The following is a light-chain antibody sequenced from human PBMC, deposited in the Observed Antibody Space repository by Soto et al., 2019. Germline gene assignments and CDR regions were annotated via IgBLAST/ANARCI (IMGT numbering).Light chain of an antibody. V-gene: IGKV1-33*01. CDR1: HVISEH. Sequence: DIQMTQSASALAASIGERVTITCQASHVISEHLNWYQQKPGKAPELLIYAISTLAVRVPSRFGGSGSGADFTLTITGLQPADIETDDWQHYYSLPYNFDQGTKLEI. CDR2: AIS. J-gene: IGKJ2*01. CDR3: QHYYSLPYN.